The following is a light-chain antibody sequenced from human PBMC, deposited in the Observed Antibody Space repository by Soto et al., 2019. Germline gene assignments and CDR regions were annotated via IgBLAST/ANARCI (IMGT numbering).Light chain of an antibody. CDR3: QQYGSSPHT. CDR1: QSVSSSY. J-gene: IGKJ2*01. CDR2: GAS. Sequence: EIGLTQSPGTLSLSPGERATLSCRASQSVSSSYLDWYQHKPGQAPRLLIYGASSRATGIHDRFSGSGSGTDFTLTISRLEPEDCAVYYCQQYGSSPHTFGQGTKLELK. V-gene: IGKV3-20*01.